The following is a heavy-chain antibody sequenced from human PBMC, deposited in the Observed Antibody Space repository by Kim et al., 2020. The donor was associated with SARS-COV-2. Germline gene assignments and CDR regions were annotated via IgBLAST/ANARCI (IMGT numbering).Heavy chain of an antibody. CDR1: GFTFSSYA. Sequence: GGSLRLSCAASGFTFSSYAMSWVRQAPGEGLEWVSRSNGNGGNTYHADSVKGRFTSSRDNSKNTVYLQMNSLRAEDTAVYYCARDDAVAGGYLDYWGRGTLVTVSS. CDR2: SNGNGGNT. CDR3: ARDDAVAGGYLDY. J-gene: IGHJ4*02. D-gene: IGHD6-19*01. V-gene: IGHV3-23*01.